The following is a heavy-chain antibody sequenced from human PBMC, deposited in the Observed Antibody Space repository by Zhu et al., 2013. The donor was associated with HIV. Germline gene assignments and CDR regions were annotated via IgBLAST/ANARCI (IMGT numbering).Heavy chain of an antibody. J-gene: IGHJ3*02. CDR3: ARLPLRGVVTPGAFDI. D-gene: IGHD3-3*01. CDR2: IIPIFGTA. Sequence: QVQLVQSGAEVKKPGASVKVSCTASGYTFTRYGISWVRQAPGQGLEWMGGIIPIFGTANYAQKFQGRVTITADESTSTAYMELSSLRSEDTAVYYCARLPLRGVVTPGAFDIWGQGDNGHRLF. V-gene: IGHV1-69*13. CDR1: GYTFTRYG.